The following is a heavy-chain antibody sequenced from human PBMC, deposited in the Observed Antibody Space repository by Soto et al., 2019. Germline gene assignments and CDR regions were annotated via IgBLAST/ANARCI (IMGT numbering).Heavy chain of an antibody. J-gene: IGHJ4*02. CDR3: GKVLVGATGHTDSDS. D-gene: IGHD2-15*01. V-gene: IGHV4-39*01. Sequence: SETLSLTCTVSGGSIYSSGYYWVWIRQPPGRVLEWIGNIDYNGVTYSNPSLKSRVTISRDTSKNQFSLKLTSVTAADTALYYCGKVLVGATGHTDSDSWGPGTLVTVSS. CDR2: IDYNGVT. CDR1: GGSIYSSGYY.